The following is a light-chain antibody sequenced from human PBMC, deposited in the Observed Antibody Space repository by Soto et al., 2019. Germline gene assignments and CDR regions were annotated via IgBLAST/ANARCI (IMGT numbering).Light chain of an antibody. Sequence: EIVLTQFPGALSLSPGERVTLSCRASQTVSNTYLAWYQQKSGQAPTFLIYGASNRATGIPDRFSGSGSGTDFTLTISRLEPEDFAVYYCQQYGALPPTFGGGTKMEIK. V-gene: IGKV3-20*01. CDR3: QQYGALPPT. CDR2: GAS. J-gene: IGKJ4*01. CDR1: QTVSNTY.